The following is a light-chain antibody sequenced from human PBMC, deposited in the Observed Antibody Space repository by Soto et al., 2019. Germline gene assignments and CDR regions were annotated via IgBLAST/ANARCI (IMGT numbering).Light chain of an antibody. CDR3: QKYGSSLFT. Sequence: EIVLTQSPGTLSLSPGERATLSCRASQSVSSSYLAWYQQKPGQAPRLLIYGASSRATGIPDRFSGSGSGTDFTLTISILEPEDFAVYYCQKYGSSLFTFGQGTRLEIK. J-gene: IGKJ5*01. CDR2: GAS. V-gene: IGKV3-20*01. CDR1: QSVSSSY.